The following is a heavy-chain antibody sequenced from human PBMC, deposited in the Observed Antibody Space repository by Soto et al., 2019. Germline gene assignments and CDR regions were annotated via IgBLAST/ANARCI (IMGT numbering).Heavy chain of an antibody. CDR1: GGSISSGGYS. V-gene: IGHV4-30-2*01. CDR3: AREWSSSPTTNWFDP. Sequence: QLQLQESGSGLVKPSQTLSLTCAVSGGSISSGGYSWSWIRQPPGKGLEWIGYIYHSGSTYYNPSLTSRVTISVDRSKNQFSLKLSSVTAADTAVYYCAREWSSSPTTNWFDPWGQGTLVTVSS. J-gene: IGHJ5*02. D-gene: IGHD6-13*01. CDR2: IYHSGST.